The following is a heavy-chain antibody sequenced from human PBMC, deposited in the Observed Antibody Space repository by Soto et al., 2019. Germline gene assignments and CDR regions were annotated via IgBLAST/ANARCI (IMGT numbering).Heavy chain of an antibody. Sequence: EVQLVESGGGLIQPGGSLRLSCTASGLTFSSYSMNWVRQAPGKGLEWLSYISSSGSHIDYADSVKGRFTISRDNAKKSIDPQMNSLKGEDTAVNYGGGDSDTEAPMVQGNYWGQGTLVTVSS. J-gene: IGHJ4*02. D-gene: IGHD3-10*01. CDR2: ISSSGSHI. V-gene: IGHV3-48*01. CDR3: GGDSDTEAPMVQGNY. CDR1: GLTFSSYS.